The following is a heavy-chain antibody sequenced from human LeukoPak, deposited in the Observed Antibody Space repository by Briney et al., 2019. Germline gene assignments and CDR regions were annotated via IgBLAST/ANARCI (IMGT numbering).Heavy chain of an antibody. J-gene: IGHJ4*02. D-gene: IGHD6-19*01. CDR1: GGSVSSGSYY. Sequence: PSETLPLTCTVSGGSVSSGSYYWSWIRQPPGKRLEWIGYMYYSGNTNYNPSLKSRITISIDTSKNQFSLKLSSVTAADTAVYFCARAEGYSSGWYDYWGQGTLVTVSS. V-gene: IGHV4-61*01. CDR3: ARAEGYSSGWYDY. CDR2: MYYSGNT.